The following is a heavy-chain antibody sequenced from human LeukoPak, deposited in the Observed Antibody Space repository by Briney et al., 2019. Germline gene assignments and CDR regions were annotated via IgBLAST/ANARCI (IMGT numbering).Heavy chain of an antibody. V-gene: IGHV4-38-2*01. D-gene: IGHD3-10*01. CDR1: GYSISSGYY. CDR3: ARFRSASDAFDI. J-gene: IGHJ3*02. CDR2: IYHSGST. Sequence: PETLSLTCAVSGYSISSGYYWGWIRQPPGKGLEWIGSIYHSGSTYYNPSLKSRVTISVDTSKNQFSLKLSSVTAADTAVYYCARFRSASDAFDIWGQGTMVTVSS.